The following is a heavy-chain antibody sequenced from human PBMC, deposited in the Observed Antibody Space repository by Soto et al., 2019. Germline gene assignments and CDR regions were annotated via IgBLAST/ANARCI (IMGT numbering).Heavy chain of an antibody. Sequence: ASVKFSCKASGYTFTSYGISWVRQAPGQGLEWMGWISAYNGNTNYAQKLQGRVTMTTDTSTSTAYMELRSLRADDTAVYYCARDRRQYCSSTSCQGNCYYYYMDVWGKGTTVTVSS. CDR3: ARDRRQYCSSTSCQGNCYYYYMDV. CDR2: ISAYNGNT. J-gene: IGHJ6*03. V-gene: IGHV1-18*01. D-gene: IGHD2-2*01. CDR1: GYTFTSYG.